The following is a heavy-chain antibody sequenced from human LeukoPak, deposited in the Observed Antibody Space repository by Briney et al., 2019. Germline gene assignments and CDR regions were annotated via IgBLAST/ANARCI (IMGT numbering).Heavy chain of an antibody. V-gene: IGHV3-23*01. CDR2: ISGSGGST. D-gene: IGHD4-17*01. CDR3: AKTMHGDYPENFDY. CDR1: GFTFSSYA. Sequence: GGSLRLSCAASGFTFSSYAMSWVRQAPEKGLEWVSAISGSGGSTYYADSVKGRFTISRGNSKNTLYLQMNSLRAEDTAVYYCAKTMHGDYPENFDYWGQGTLVTVSS. J-gene: IGHJ4*02.